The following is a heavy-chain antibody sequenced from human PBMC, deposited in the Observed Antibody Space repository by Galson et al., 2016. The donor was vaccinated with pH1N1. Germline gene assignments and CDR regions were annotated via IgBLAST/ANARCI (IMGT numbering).Heavy chain of an antibody. Sequence: SLRLSCAASGFTFDDYAMHWVRQAPGKGLEWVSNISWNSGSKGYADSVKGRFTISRDNAKNSLYLQMNSLRAEDTALYYCAKDRDYYGSGPTDSWGQGTLDTVSS. J-gene: IGHJ4*02. D-gene: IGHD3-10*01. CDR3: AKDRDYYGSGPTDS. V-gene: IGHV3-9*01. CDR2: ISWNSGSK. CDR1: GFTFDDYA.